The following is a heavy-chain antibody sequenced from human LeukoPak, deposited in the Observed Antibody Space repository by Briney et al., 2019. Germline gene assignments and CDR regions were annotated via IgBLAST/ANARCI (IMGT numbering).Heavy chain of an antibody. V-gene: IGHV4-34*01. CDR1: GGSFSGYY. J-gene: IGHJ6*03. Sequence: TSETLSLTCAVYGGSFSGYYWSWIRQPPGKGLEWIGEINHSGSTYYNPSLKSRVTISVDTSKNQFSLKLSSVTAADTAVYYCAATVTTYYYYYYYMDVWGKGTTVTVSS. CDR3: AATVTTYYYYYYYMDV. D-gene: IGHD4-17*01. CDR2: INHSGST.